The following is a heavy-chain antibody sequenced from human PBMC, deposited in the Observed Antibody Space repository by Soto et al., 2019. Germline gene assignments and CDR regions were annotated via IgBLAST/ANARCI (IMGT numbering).Heavy chain of an antibody. CDR3: ARRIAAAGPPHYYYYYGMDV. CDR2: IYYSGST. D-gene: IGHD6-13*01. CDR1: GGSISSYY. Sequence: SETLSLTCTVSGGSISSYYWSWIRQPPGKGLEWIGYIYYSGSTNYNPSLKSRVTISVDTSKNQFSLKLSSVTAADTAVYYCARRIAAAGPPHYYYYYGMDVWGQGTTVTVSS. J-gene: IGHJ6*02. V-gene: IGHV4-59*01.